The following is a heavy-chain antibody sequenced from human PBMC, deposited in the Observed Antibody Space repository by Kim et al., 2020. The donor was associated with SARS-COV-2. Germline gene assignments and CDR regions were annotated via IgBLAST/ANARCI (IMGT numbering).Heavy chain of an antibody. J-gene: IGHJ4*02. CDR3: AKVTTAQVVAAIWDY. V-gene: IGHV3-23*01. D-gene: IGHD2-15*01. CDR1: GFTFSSYA. Sequence: GGSLRLSCAASGFTFSSYAMSWVRQAPGKGLEWVSAISGSGGSTYYADSVKGRFTISRDNSKNTLYLQMNSLRAEDTAVYYCAKVTTAQVVAAIWDYWGQGTLVTVSS. CDR2: ISGSGGST.